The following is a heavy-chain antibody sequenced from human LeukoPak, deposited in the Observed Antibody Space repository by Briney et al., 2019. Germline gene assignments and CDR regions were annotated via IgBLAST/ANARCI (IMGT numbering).Heavy chain of an antibody. J-gene: IGHJ3*02. CDR3: ASRDGYNKRAFDI. CDR2: INHSGST. CDR1: GGSFSGYY. Sequence: SETLPLTCAVYGGSFSGYYWSWIRQPPGKGLEWIGEINHSGSTNYNPSLKSRVTISVDTSKNQFSLKLSSVTAADTAVYYCASRDGYNKRAFDIWGQGTMVTVSS. V-gene: IGHV4-34*01. D-gene: IGHD5-24*01.